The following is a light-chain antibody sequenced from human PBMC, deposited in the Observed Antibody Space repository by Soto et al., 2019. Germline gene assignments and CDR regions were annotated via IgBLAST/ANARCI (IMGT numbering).Light chain of an antibody. CDR1: QSISNN. V-gene: IGKV3-15*01. J-gene: IGKJ4*01. CDR2: GSS. Sequence: EIVMTQSPATLSVSPGESATLSCRASQSISNNLAWYQQKRGQAPRVIIYGSSTRVSGVPARFSGSGSGTEFTLTISSLQSEDFAVYFCQQSYNWPPLTFGGGTKVEIK. CDR3: QQSYNWPPLT.